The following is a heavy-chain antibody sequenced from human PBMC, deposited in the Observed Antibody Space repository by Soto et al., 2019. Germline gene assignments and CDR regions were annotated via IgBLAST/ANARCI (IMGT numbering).Heavy chain of an antibody. CDR3: ARGGYYDTSGYYSTSYYFVY. J-gene: IGHJ4*02. CDR2: IWYDGSNK. CDR1: GFTFSSYG. Sequence: QVQLVESGGGVVQPGRSLRLSCEASGFTFSSYGMHWVRQAPGKGLEWVAVIWYDGSNKYYADSVKGRFTISRDNSKNTLSLQMNSLRAEDTSVYHCARGGYYDTSGYYSTSYYFVYWGQGTLVTVSS. D-gene: IGHD3-22*01. V-gene: IGHV3-33*01.